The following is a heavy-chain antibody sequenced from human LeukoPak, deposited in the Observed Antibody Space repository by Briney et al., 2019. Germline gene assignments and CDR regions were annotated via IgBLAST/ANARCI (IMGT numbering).Heavy chain of an antibody. CDR1: GYTFVAYY. CDR2: INPNSGGI. J-gene: IGHJ4*02. V-gene: IGHV1-2*02. CDR3: ARYEPSTGNFLLDS. Sequence: ASVKVSCKAFGYTFVAYYIHWVRQAPGQGLEWMGWINPNSGGINYAQKFQGRVTVTSDTSISTAYMELSRLRPDDAAVYYCARYEPSTGNFLLDSWGQGTLVTVSS. D-gene: IGHD1-14*01.